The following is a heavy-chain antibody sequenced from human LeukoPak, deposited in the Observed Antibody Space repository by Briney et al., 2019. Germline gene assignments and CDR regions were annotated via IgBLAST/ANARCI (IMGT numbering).Heavy chain of an antibody. D-gene: IGHD4-23*01. CDR3: GRXVVXYGGELDWFDA. Sequence: SETLSLTCTVSGGSISSYFWSWIRQPPGKGLEWIGYVYYSGSTNYNPSLKSRVTISVDRSNNKFSLKLTSVTAADRAVYYCGRXVVXYGGELDWFDAWGQGTLVSVSS. CDR1: GGSISSYF. J-gene: IGHJ5*02. V-gene: IGHV4-59*01. CDR2: VYYSGST.